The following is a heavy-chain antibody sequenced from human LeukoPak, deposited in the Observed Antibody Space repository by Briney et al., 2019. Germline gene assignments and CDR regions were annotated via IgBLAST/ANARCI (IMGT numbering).Heavy chain of an antibody. CDR1: GYTFINYY. J-gene: IGHJ3*02. Sequence: ASVKVSCKASGYTFINYYMHWVRQAPGQGLEWMGIINPSGGSTTYAQKFQGRVTMTRNTSISTAYMELSSLRSEDTAVYYCARGAYYDILTGYQADAFDIWGQGTMVTVSS. V-gene: IGHV1-46*01. D-gene: IGHD3-9*01. CDR3: ARGAYYDILTGYQADAFDI. CDR2: INPSGGST.